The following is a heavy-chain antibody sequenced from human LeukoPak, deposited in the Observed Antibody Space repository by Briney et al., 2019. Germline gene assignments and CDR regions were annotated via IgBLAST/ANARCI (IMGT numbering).Heavy chain of an antibody. CDR3: ARAGVDTSGYYYQGFDY. Sequence: PGGSLRLSCAASGFTFSSYAMSWVRQAPGKGLEWVSYITSNGNSVYYAASVKGRFTISRDNAKNSLYLQVNSLTAEDTAVYYCARAGVDTSGYYYQGFDYWGQGTLVTVSS. CDR1: GFTFSSYA. CDR2: ITSNGNSV. D-gene: IGHD3-3*01. J-gene: IGHJ4*02. V-gene: IGHV3-48*04.